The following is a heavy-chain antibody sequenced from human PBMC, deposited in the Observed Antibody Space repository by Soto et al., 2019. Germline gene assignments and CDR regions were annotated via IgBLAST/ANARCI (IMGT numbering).Heavy chain of an antibody. V-gene: IGHV1-24*01. J-gene: IGHJ6*02. CDR2: FDPEDGET. D-gene: IGHD2-2*01. CDR3: ARIADCSITTCSFPTRFHMRGYYYYYGMDV. Sequence: GASVKVSCKVSGYTLTELSMHCVRQAPGKGLEWMGGFDPEDGETSYAQKFQGRVTMTRDTSTSTVYMELSSLRSDDTAVYYCARIADCSITTCSFPTRFHMRGYYYYYGMDVWG. CDR1: GYTLTELS.